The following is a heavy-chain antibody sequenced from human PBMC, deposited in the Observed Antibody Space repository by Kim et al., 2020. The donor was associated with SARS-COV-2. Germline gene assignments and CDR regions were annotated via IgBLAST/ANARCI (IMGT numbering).Heavy chain of an antibody. CDR2: INHSGST. CDR3: ARGRPYDGSGSYQI. CDR1: GGSFSGYY. J-gene: IGHJ4*02. Sequence: SETLSLTCAVYGGSFSGYYWSWIRQPPGKGLEWIGEINHSGSTNYNPSLKSRVTISVDTSKNQFSLKLSSVTAADTAVYYCARGRPYDGSGSYQIWGQGTLVTVSS. D-gene: IGHD3-10*01. V-gene: IGHV4-34*01.